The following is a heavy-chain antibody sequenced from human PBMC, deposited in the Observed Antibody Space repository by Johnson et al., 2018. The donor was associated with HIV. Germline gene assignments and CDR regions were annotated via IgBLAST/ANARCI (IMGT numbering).Heavy chain of an antibody. D-gene: IGHD5-18*01. V-gene: IGHV3-30-3*01. CDR2: ISYDANNK. J-gene: IGHJ3*01. CDR1: GFTFSSYA. Sequence: QMLLVESGGGVVQPGRSLRLSCAASGFTFSSYAMHWVRQAPGKGLEWVAVISYDANNKYYADSVKGRFTISRDNSKNTLYLQMNGLRAEDTAVYYCAKDLSDIRRGHNFDVSYLWGQGTMVTVSS. CDR3: AKDLSDIRRGHNFDVSYL.